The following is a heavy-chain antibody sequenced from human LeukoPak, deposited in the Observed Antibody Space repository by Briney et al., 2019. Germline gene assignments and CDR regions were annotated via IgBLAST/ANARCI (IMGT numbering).Heavy chain of an antibody. Sequence: GGSLRLSCAASGFTFSSYWMHWVRQAPGEGLEWVGRIKRKTEGGTTDYGAPVKGRFSISRDDSKNTAYLQMNSLKTEDTAFYYCTTGNFGPYWGQGTLVTVSS. CDR3: TTGNFGPY. V-gene: IGHV3-15*07. J-gene: IGHJ4*02. CDR1: GFTFSSYW. CDR2: IKRKTEGGTT. D-gene: IGHD3-10*01.